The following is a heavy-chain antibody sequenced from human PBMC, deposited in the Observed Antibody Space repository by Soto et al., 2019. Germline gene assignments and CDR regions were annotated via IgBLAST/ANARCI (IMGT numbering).Heavy chain of an antibody. CDR3: AKDKSPDYAFWSGSTWFDP. V-gene: IGHV3-23*01. Sequence: GGSLRLSCAASGFTFSSYAMSWVRQAPGKGLEWVSAISGSGGSTYYADSVKGRFTISRDNSKNTLYLQMNSLRAEDTAVYYCAKDKSPDYAFWSGSTWFDPWGQGTLVTVSS. CDR1: GFTFSSYA. D-gene: IGHD3-3*01. CDR2: ISGSGGST. J-gene: IGHJ5*02.